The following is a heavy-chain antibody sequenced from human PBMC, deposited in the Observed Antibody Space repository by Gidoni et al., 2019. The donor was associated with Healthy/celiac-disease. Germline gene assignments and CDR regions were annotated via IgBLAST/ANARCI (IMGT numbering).Heavy chain of an antibody. J-gene: IGHJ6*02. V-gene: IGHV3-30*01. Sequence: QVQLVESGGGVVQPGRSLRLSCAASGFTFSSDAMHWVRQAPGKGLEWVAVISYDGSNKYYADSVKGRFTISRDNSKNTLYLQMNSLRAEDTAVYYCARVQLLWFGDGGYGMDVWGQGTTVTVSS. CDR1: GFTFSSDA. CDR3: ARVQLLWFGDGGYGMDV. D-gene: IGHD3-10*01. CDR2: ISYDGSNK.